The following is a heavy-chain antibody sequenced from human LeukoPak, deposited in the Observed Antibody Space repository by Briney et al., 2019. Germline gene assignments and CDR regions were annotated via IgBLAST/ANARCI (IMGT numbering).Heavy chain of an antibody. Sequence: PSETLSLTCTVSWGSISSYYWSWIRQPAGKGLEWIGRIYTSGSTNYNPSLKSRVTMSVDTSKNQFSLKLSSVTAADTAVYYCARGSVSGWSGYWGQRTLVTVSS. CDR2: IYTSGST. D-gene: IGHD6-19*01. CDR3: ARGSVSGWSGY. V-gene: IGHV4-4*07. J-gene: IGHJ4*02. CDR1: WGSISSYY.